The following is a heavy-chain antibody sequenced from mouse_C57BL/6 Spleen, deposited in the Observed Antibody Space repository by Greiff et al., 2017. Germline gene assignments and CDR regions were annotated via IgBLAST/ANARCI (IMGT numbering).Heavy chain of an antibody. CDR3: ARDYGSSYGGYFDV. V-gene: IGHV1-82*01. CDR2: IYPGDGDT. Sequence: VQLQQSGAELVKPGASVKISCKASGYAFSSSWMNWVKQRPGKGLEWIGRIYPGDGDTNYNGKFKGKATRTADKSSSTAYMQLSSLTSEDSAVYFCARDYGSSYGGYFDVWGTGTTVTVSS. J-gene: IGHJ1*03. D-gene: IGHD1-1*01. CDR1: GYAFSSSW.